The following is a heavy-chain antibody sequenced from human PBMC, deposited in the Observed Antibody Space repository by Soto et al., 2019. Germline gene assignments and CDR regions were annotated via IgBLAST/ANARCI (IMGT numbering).Heavy chain of an antibody. D-gene: IGHD3-22*01. J-gene: IGHJ4*02. V-gene: IGHV3-23*01. CDR3: AKEGDSSRYSYVYYFDC. Sequence: EVQLLESGGGLVQPGGSLRLSCAASGFTFTNYAMSWVRQAPGKGLDWGSVISGSGGNTYYPDSVKRRFTISRDNSKNTLYWRMNSLVAEDTGVYYCAKEGDSSRYSYVYYFDCWGQGTPVIVSS. CDR2: ISGSGGNT. CDR1: GFTFTNYA.